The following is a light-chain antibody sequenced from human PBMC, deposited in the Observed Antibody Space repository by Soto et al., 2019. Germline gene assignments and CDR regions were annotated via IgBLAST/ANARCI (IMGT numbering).Light chain of an antibody. V-gene: IGKV2-24*01. J-gene: IGKJ2*01. Sequence: DIVMTQSPLSSTVTLGQSASISCRSSQSLVHSNGNTYLNWLHQRPGQPPRLLIYRISNRFSGVPDRFSGSGAGTDFTLKISRVEAEDVGIYYCMQSTDYPRTFGQGTKLEIK. CDR3: MQSTDYPRT. CDR1: QSLVHSNGNTY. CDR2: RIS.